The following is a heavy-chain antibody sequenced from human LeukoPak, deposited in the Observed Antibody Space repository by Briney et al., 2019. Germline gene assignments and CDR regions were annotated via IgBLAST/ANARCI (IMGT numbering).Heavy chain of an antibody. V-gene: IGHV1-69*04. Sequence: GASVKVSCKASGGTFSSYAISWVRQAPGQGLEWMGRIIPILCIANYAQKFQGRVTITADKSTSTAYMELSSLRSEDTAVYYCAKTPILTGYYSDYYYYGMDVWGQGTTVTVSS. J-gene: IGHJ6*02. CDR2: IIPILCIA. D-gene: IGHD3-9*01. CDR1: GGTFSSYA. CDR3: AKTPILTGYYSDYYYYGMDV.